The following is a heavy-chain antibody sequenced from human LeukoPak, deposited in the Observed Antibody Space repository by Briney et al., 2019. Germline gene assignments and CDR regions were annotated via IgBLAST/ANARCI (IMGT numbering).Heavy chain of an antibody. D-gene: IGHD4-11*01. CDR2: IYTSGST. Sequence: PSETLSLTCTVSGGSISSYYWSWIRQPAGKGLKWIGRIYTSGSTNYNPSLKSRVTISVDTSKSQFALKLSSVTAADTAVYYCAKSYFDYSTYYSYYFNLWGQRALVTVPS. CDR3: AKSYFDYSTYYSYYFNL. J-gene: IGHJ4*02. CDR1: GGSISSYY. V-gene: IGHV4-4*07.